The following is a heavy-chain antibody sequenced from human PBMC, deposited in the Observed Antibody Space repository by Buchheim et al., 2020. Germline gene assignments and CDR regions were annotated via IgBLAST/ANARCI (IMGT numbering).Heavy chain of an antibody. CDR3: VRLDYGRIDC. V-gene: IGHV4-39*01. D-gene: IGHD4-17*01. CDR1: GGSISSSSYN. Sequence: QLQLQESGPGLVKPSETLSLTCTVSGGSISSSSYNWGWIRQPPGKGLEWIGSIYYSGTTYYNPSLKSRVTVSVDASKNQFPLKLGSVTAADTAVYYCVRLDYGRIDCWGQGTL. J-gene: IGHJ4*02. CDR2: IYYSGTT.